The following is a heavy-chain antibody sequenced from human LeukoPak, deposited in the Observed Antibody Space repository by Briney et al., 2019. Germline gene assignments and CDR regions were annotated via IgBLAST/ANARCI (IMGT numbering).Heavy chain of an antibody. CDR3: ARDQGGNPHNWFDP. CDR1: GGSISSYY. CDR2: IYTSGST. D-gene: IGHD3-16*01. J-gene: IGHJ5*02. Sequence: MSSETLSLTCTVSGGSISSYYWSWIRQPAEKGLEWIGRIYTSGSTNYNPSLKSRVTMSVDTSKNQFSLKLSSVTAADTAVYYCARDQGGNPHNWFDPWGQGTLVTVSS. V-gene: IGHV4-4*07.